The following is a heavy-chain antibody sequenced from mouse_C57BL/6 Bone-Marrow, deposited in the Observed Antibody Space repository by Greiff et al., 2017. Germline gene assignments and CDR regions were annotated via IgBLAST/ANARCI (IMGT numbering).Heavy chain of an antibody. CDR2: IYPRDGST. V-gene: IGHV1-78*01. CDR3: ANLYFYCSSLYY. Sequence: VQLQQSDAELVKPGASVKISCKVSGYTFTDHTIHWMKQRPEQGLEWIGYIYPRDGSTKYNEKFKGKATLTADNSSSTASMQLNILTSEDSAVYFCANLYFYCSSLYYWGQGTTLTVSS. D-gene: IGHD1-1*01. CDR1: GYTFTDHT. J-gene: IGHJ2*01.